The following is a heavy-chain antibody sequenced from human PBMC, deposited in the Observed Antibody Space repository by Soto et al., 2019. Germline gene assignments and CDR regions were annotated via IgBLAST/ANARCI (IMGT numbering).Heavy chain of an antibody. CDR3: AREGYCSGGSCYSEYYYYMDV. D-gene: IGHD2-15*01. CDR1: GYTFTSYD. J-gene: IGHJ6*03. Sequence: DSVKDSCKASGYTFTSYDINWVRQATGQGLEWMGWMNPNSGNTGYAQKFQGRVTMTRNTSISTAYMELSSLRSEDTAVYYCAREGYCSGGSCYSEYYYYMDVWGKGTTVTAP. V-gene: IGHV1-8*01. CDR2: MNPNSGNT.